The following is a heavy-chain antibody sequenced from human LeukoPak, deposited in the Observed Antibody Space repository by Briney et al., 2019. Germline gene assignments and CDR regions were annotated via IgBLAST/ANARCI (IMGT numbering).Heavy chain of an antibody. D-gene: IGHD6-19*01. V-gene: IGHV4-38-2*02. Sequence: PSETLSLTCNVSGYSISSAYFWGWIWIRQPPGKGLEWIGSIYHSGSTYYDPSLKSLVTISVDNSKNQFSLKLRSVTAADMAIYYCARDSSGWLGYFDYWGQGALVTVSS. CDR1: GYSISSAYF. CDR3: ARDSSGWLGYFDY. J-gene: IGHJ4*02. CDR2: IYHSGST.